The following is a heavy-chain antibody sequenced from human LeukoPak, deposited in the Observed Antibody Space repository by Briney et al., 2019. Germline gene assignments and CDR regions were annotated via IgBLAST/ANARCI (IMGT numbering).Heavy chain of an antibody. V-gene: IGHV3-23*01. CDR2: ISGSGGST. D-gene: IGHD3-16*01. CDR1: GFTFTNHP. CDR3: AKDRRGLANLDY. J-gene: IGHJ4*02. Sequence: GGSLRLSCAASGFTFTNHPMNWVRQAPGKGLEWVSGISGSGGSTYYADSVKGRFTISRDNSKNTLYLQMNSLRAEDTAVYYCAKDRRGLANLDYWGQGTLVTVSS.